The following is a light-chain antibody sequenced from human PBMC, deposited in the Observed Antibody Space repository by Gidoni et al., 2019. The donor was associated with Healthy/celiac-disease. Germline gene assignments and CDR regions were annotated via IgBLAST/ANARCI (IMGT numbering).Light chain of an antibody. CDR1: QSISSY. V-gene: IGKV1-39*01. J-gene: IGKJ3*01. CDR2: AAF. CDR3: QQSYSTPV. Sequence: IEMTQSPSSLSAFVGDRVTITCRASQSISSYLNWYQQKPGNAPKLLIYAAFSLQSGVPSRFSGSGSGTDFTLTISSLQPEDFATYYCQQSYSTPVFGPGTHVDIK.